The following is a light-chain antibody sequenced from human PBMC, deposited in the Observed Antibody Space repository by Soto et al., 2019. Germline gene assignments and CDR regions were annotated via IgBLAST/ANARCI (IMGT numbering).Light chain of an antibody. CDR1: QTISSY. Sequence: EIVFTHSPATLSLSPGERPTLSCRASQTISSYLLWYQQKPGQAPRLLIYDASNRATGIPARFSGSGSETDFTLTISSLEPEDFAVYYCQHRMNWPLTFGQGTRLEIK. CDR2: DAS. V-gene: IGKV3-11*01. J-gene: IGKJ5*01. CDR3: QHRMNWPLT.